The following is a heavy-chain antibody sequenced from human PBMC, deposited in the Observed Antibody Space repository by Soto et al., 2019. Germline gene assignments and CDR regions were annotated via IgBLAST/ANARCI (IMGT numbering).Heavy chain of an antibody. CDR3: SRENWFQDF. V-gene: IGHV3-7*03. CDR1: GFTFTAYY. CDR2: IKKDGSEQ. J-gene: IGHJ4*02. Sequence: EVQLVESGGGLVQPGGSLRLSCAASGFTFTAYYMTWVRQAPGKGLEWVASIKKDGSEQYYVDSVKGRFTISRDNAKNSLYLQMNILRAGDTALYYCSRENWFQDFWGQGTLVTVSS. D-gene: IGHD3-10*01.